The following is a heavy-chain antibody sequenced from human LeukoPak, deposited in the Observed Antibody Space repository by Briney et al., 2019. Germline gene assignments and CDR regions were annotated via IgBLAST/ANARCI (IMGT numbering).Heavy chain of an antibody. CDR2: INPSGGST. D-gene: IGHD6-13*01. CDR3: ARDRGGRSSSPYWYFDL. CDR1: GYTFTSYY. J-gene: IGHJ2*01. Sequence: ASVKVSCKASGYTFTSYYMHWVRQAPEQGLEWMGIINPSGGSTSYAQKFQGRVTMTRDMSTSTVYMELSSLRSEDTAVYYCARDRGGRSSSPYWYFDLWGRGTLVTVSS. V-gene: IGHV1-46*01.